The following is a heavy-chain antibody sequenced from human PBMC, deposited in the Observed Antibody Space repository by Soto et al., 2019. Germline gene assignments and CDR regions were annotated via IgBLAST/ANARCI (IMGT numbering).Heavy chain of an antibody. CDR3: ASWWKEAGIGGNYYSGMDV. J-gene: IGHJ6*02. CDR1: GGTFTNYA. V-gene: IGHV1-69*13. Sequence: VQLVQSGAEVKKPGSSVKVSCKASGGTFTNYAFSWVRQAPGQGLEWLGGIIPIFGTADYAQKFQGRVRITADESTSTAQMEWSSLRSDDTAVYYCASWWKEAGIGGNYYSGMDVWGQGTTVTVSS. CDR2: IIPIFGTA. D-gene: IGHD1-1*01.